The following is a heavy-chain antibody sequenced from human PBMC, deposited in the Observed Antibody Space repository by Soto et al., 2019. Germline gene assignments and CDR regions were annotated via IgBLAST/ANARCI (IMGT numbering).Heavy chain of an antibody. CDR2: IKQDGSEK. CDR1: GFTFSSYW. CDR3: ARGSITGRNDY. V-gene: IGHV3-7*03. D-gene: IGHD1-20*01. Sequence: PGGSLRLSCAASGFTFSSYWMGWVRQAPGKGPEWVANIKQDGSEKYYVDSVKGRFTISRDNAKNSLYLQMNSLRAEDTAVYYCARGSITGRNDYWGQGTLVTVSS. J-gene: IGHJ4*02.